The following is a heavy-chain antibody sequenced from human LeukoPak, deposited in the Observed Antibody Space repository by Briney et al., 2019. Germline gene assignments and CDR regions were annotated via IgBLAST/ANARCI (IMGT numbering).Heavy chain of an antibody. CDR3: ATIPHGAFDI. Sequence: PGGSLRLSCAASGFSVTTYYMTWVRQAPGKGLEWVSLVHSDGSTYYADSVRGRFSISRDDSKNTLYLQMNSLRAEDTAVYYCATIPHGAFDIWGQETMVTVSS. V-gene: IGHV3-66*01. J-gene: IGHJ3*02. D-gene: IGHD2-2*02. CDR2: VHSDGST. CDR1: GFSVTTYY.